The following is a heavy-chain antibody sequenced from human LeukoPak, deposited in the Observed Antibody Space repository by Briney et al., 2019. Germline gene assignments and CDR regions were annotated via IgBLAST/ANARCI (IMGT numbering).Heavy chain of an antibody. CDR2: TRKKTNSYTT. J-gene: IGHJ4*02. V-gene: IGHV3-72*01. CDR1: GFTFSDHY. CDR3: ARDRSMTHFDY. Sequence: GGSLRLSCAASGFTFSDHYMDWVRQAPGKGLEWVGRTRKKTNSYTTEYAASVKARFTISRDDSKNSLYLQMNSLRAEDTALYYCARDRSMTHFDYWGQGTLVTVSS.